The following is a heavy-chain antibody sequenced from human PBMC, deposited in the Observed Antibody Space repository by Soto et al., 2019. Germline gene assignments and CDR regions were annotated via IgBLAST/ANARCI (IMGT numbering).Heavy chain of an antibody. J-gene: IGHJ4*02. V-gene: IGHV4-34*01. CDR1: GGSFSGYY. CDR3: ARRGSYDSSDY. CDR2: INHSGST. Sequence: SETLSLTCAVYGGSFSGYYWSWIRQPPGKGLEWIGEINHSGSTNYNPSLKSRVTISVDTSKNQFSLKLSSVTAADTAMYYCARRGSYDSSDYWGQGTLVTVSS. D-gene: IGHD3-22*01.